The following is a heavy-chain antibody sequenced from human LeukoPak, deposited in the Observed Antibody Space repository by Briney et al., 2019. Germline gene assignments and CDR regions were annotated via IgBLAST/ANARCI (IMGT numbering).Heavy chain of an antibody. CDR3: ARTYCSSTSCYASHAFDI. CDR1: GYTFTGYY. V-gene: IGHV1-2*02. CDR2: INPNSGGT. D-gene: IGHD2-2*01. Sequence: ASVKVPCKASGYTFTGYYMHWVRQAPGQGLEWMGWINPNSGGTNYAQKFQGRVTMTRDTSISTAYMELSRLRSDDTAVYYCARTYCSSTSCYASHAFDIWGQGTMVTVSS. J-gene: IGHJ3*02.